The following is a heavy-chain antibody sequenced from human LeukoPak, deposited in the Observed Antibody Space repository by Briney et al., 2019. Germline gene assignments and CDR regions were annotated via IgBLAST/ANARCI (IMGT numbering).Heavy chain of an antibody. CDR3: AREEGRDTAMVFGG. CDR1: TFTVSDYW. V-gene: IGHV3-7*01. CDR2: IKQDGSEK. D-gene: IGHD5-18*01. Sequence: GGSLRLSCAASTFTVSDYWMSWVRQTPGKGLEWVANIKQDGSEKYYMGSVKGRFIISRDNVKNALYLQMNSLRVEDTGVYYCAREEGRDTAMVFGGWGQGTLVTVSS. J-gene: IGHJ4*02.